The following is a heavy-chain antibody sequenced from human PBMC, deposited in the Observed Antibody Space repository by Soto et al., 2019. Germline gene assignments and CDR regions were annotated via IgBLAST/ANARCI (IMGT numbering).Heavy chain of an antibody. V-gene: IGHV1-46*02. D-gene: IGHD1-26*01. CDR2: IDPSGGDT. Sequence: QVQLVQSGAEVRKPGASVKVSCKASGYTFNRHYIQWVRQAPGQGLEWMGMIDPSGGDTNYAKKFQGRVTLTSDTSTSTVDMELSSLRSEDTAVYYCAKRRGVGLTRSSFDYWGPGTLVIVSS. CDR1: GYTFNRHY. J-gene: IGHJ4*02. CDR3: AKRRGVGLTRSSFDY.